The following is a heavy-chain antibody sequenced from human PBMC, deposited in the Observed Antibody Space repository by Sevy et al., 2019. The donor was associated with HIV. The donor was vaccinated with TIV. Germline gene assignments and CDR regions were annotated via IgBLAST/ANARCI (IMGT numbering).Heavy chain of an antibody. V-gene: IGHV4-59*13. CDR2: IYYSGST. J-gene: IGHJ4*02. Sequence: SETLTLTCTVSGGSISSYYWSWIRQPPGKGLEWIGYIYYSGSTNYNPSFKSRVTISVDTSKNQFSLKLSSVTAADTAVYYCATLFRSSSPFDYWGQGTLVTVSS. CDR3: ATLFRSSSPFDY. D-gene: IGHD6-6*01. CDR1: GGSISSYY.